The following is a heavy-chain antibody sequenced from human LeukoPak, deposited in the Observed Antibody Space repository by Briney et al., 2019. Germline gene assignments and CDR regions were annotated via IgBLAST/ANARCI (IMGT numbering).Heavy chain of an antibody. Sequence: PSETLSLTCTVSGGSISSYYWSWIRQPPGKGLEWIGYIYSSGSTNYNPSLKSRVTISVDTSRSQFSLRLSSVTAADTAVYYCARGRAGATLIRSPGRYYGMDVWGQGTTVTVSS. J-gene: IGHJ6*02. CDR2: IYSSGST. CDR3: ARGRAGATLIRSPGRYYGMDV. D-gene: IGHD1-26*01. CDR1: GGSISSYY. V-gene: IGHV4-4*09.